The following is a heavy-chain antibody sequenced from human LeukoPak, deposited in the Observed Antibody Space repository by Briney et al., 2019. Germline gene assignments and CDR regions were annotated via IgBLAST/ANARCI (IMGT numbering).Heavy chain of an antibody. CDR2: IKSKTDGGTT. D-gene: IGHD3-22*01. Sequence: GGSLRLSCAASGFTFSSYAMSWVRQAPGKGLEWVGRIKSKTDGGTTDYAAPVKGRFTISRDDSKNTLYLQMNSLKTEDTAVYYCTTERTGYYYDSSGYREIYYFDYWGQGTLVTVSS. CDR1: GFTFSSYA. J-gene: IGHJ4*02. V-gene: IGHV3-15*01. CDR3: TTERTGYYYDSSGYREIYYFDY.